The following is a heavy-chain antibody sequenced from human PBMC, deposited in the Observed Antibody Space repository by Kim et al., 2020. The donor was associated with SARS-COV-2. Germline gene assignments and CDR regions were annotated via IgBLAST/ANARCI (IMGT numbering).Heavy chain of an antibody. D-gene: IGHD3-22*01. V-gene: IGHV3-48*02. J-gene: IGHJ4*02. CDR3: ARDRVSYYDNSGYPDF. Sequence: SVKGRFTISRDNAKNSLYLQMNSLRDEETAVYYCARDRVSYYDNSGYPDFWGQGTLVTVSS.